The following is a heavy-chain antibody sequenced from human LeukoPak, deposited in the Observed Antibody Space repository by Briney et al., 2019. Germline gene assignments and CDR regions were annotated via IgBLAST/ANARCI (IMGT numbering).Heavy chain of an antibody. Sequence: GGSLRLSCAASGFTFSSYAMHWVRQAPGKGLEWVAVISYDGSNKYYADSVKGRFTISRDNSKNTLYLQMNSLRAEDTAVYYCATAYYYGSGSYPFDYWGQGTLVAVSS. CDR1: GFTFSSYA. CDR3: ATAYYYGSGSYPFDY. V-gene: IGHV3-30*01. D-gene: IGHD3-10*01. J-gene: IGHJ4*02. CDR2: ISYDGSNK.